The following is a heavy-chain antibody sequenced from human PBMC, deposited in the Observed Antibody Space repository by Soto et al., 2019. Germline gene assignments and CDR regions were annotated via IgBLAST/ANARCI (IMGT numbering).Heavy chain of an antibody. Sequence: EVQLVETGGGLIQPGGSLRLSCAASGFTVSSNYMSWVRQAPGKGLEWVSVIYSGGSTYYADSVKGRFTISRDNSKNTLYLQMNSLRAEDTAVYYCARATGTIGYYYYGMDVWGQGTTVTVSS. CDR1: GFTVSSNY. CDR3: ARATGTIGYYYYGMDV. J-gene: IGHJ6*02. D-gene: IGHD1-7*01. V-gene: IGHV3-53*02. CDR2: IYSGGST.